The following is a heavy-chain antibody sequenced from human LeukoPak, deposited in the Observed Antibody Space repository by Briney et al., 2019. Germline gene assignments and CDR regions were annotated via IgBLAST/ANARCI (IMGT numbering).Heavy chain of an antibody. CDR1: GFIFSSYW. Sequence: GGSLRLSCAASGFIFSSYWIHWVRQAPGKGLVWVSRIDNAGSITTYADSVKGRFTISRDNAENTLYLQMNGLRVEDTAVYYCVRSAFHAGSGNYYDYWGQGTLVTVSS. CDR2: IDNAGSIT. J-gene: IGHJ4*02. D-gene: IGHD3-22*01. V-gene: IGHV3-74*03. CDR3: VRSAFHAGSGNYYDY.